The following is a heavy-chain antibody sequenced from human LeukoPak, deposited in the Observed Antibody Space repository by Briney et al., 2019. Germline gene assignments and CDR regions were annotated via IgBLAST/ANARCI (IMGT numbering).Heavy chain of an antibody. CDR2: ISSGGTTT. V-gene: IGHV3-30*18. D-gene: IGHD6-13*01. CDR3: AKEGQTRYSRKFSFDY. Sequence: GRSLRLSCAASGGTFSSHCMHWVRQAPGKGLEWVAVISSGGTTTYYADSVKGRFIISRDNSKKMLYLQMNSLRIEDTAVYYCAKEGQTRYSRKFSFDYWGQGTLVTVSS. CDR1: GGTFSSHC. J-gene: IGHJ4*02.